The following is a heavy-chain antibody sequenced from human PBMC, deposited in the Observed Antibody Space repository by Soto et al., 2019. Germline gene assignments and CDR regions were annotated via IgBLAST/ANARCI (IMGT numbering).Heavy chain of an antibody. J-gene: IGHJ4*02. V-gene: IGHV4-30-4*01. CDR2: IYYSGST. Sequence: PSETLSLTCTVSGGSISSGDYYWSWIRQPPGKGLEWIGYIYYSGSTYYNPSLKSRVTISVDTPKNQFSLKLSSVTAADTAVYYCARETYYYDSSGYYYPDYWGQGTLVTVSS. CDR1: GGSISSGDYY. D-gene: IGHD3-22*01. CDR3: ARETYYYDSSGYYYPDY.